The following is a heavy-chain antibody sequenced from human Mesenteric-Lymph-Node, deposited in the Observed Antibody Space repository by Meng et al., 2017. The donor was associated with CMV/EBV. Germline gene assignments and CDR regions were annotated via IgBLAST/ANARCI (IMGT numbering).Heavy chain of an antibody. CDR2: INQDGSGK. J-gene: IGHJ6*02. CDR1: GFTFRSYW. D-gene: IGHD4/OR15-4a*01. CDR3: ARASLPGTINYYGMDV. V-gene: IGHV3-7*01. Sequence: GGSLRLSCAASGFTFRSYWMSWVRQAPGKGLEWVANINQDGSGKYYVDSVKGRFTLSRDNTKNSLYLQMNSLRAEDTAVYYCARASLPGTINYYGMDVWGQGTTVTVSS.